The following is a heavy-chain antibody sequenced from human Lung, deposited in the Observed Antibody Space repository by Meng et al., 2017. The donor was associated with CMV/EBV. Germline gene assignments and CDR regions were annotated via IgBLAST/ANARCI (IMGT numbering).Heavy chain of an antibody. J-gene: IGHJ3*02. V-gene: IGHV4-4*02. D-gene: IGHD3-22*01. CDR2: IHHSGTT. CDR1: GGSISSSKW. CDR3: ARADSSYFDVSAYYPDAFDI. Sequence: SQTXSLTXVVSGGSISSSKWWSWVRQPPGKGLEWIGAIHHSGTTNYNTSLKSRVTMSVDRSKNHFSLSLTSVTAADTAVYFCARADSSYFDVSAYYPDAFDIWGQGTVVTVSS.